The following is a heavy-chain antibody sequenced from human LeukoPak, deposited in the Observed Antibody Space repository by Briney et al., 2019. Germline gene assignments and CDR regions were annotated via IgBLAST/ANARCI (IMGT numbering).Heavy chain of an antibody. D-gene: IGHD6-13*01. J-gene: IGHJ4*02. CDR1: GGTFSSYA. V-gene: IGHV1-69*06. CDR3: ARAHIAAARPYFDY. Sequence: PLASVKVSCKASGGTFSSYAISWVRQAPGQGLEWMGGIIPIFGTANYAQKFQGRVTITADKSTSTAYMELSSLRSEDTAVYYCARAHIAAARPYFDYWGQGTLVTVSS. CDR2: IIPIFGTA.